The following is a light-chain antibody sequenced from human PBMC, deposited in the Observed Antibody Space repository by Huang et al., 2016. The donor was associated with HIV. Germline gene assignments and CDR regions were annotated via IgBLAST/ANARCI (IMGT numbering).Light chain of an antibody. CDR2: AAS. J-gene: IGKJ5*01. Sequence: IQLNQSPSSLSASVGERVAITCRASQDIGNSLAWYQQRPGKAPKPLIYAASTLQGGVSSRFSGTGSGTYFTLIINDLQPEDFATYYCQQLKDYPVTFGQGTRLDIE. CDR3: QQLKDYPVT. CDR1: QDIGNS. V-gene: IGKV1-9*01.